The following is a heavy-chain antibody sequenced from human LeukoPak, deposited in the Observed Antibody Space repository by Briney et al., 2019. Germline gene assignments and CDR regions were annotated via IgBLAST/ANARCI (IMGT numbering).Heavy chain of an antibody. J-gene: IGHJ4*02. CDR3: AKDGYYYDSSGSDH. CDR1: GFTFSSFT. CDR2: SSISGGGT. V-gene: IGHV3-23*01. D-gene: IGHD3-22*01. Sequence: GGSLKLSCAVSGFTFSSFTMSWVRQAPGKGLEWVSTSSISGGGTNYADSVKGRFTISRDNSKNTLYLQMTSLRVDDTAVYYCAKDGYYYDSSGSDHWGQGTLVTVSS.